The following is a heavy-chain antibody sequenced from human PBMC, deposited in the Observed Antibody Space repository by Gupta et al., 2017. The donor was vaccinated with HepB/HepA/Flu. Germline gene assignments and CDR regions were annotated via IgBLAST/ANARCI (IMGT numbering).Heavy chain of an antibody. V-gene: IGHV3-23*01. CDR2: VSGSGGST. D-gene: IGHD2-15*01. J-gene: IGHJ4*02. CDR1: EVPFRSAA. Sequence: VQLFESGGGWVQRGGPLRLSRADCEVPFRSAARNSVRQAPGKGLEWVSGVSGSGGSTYYAGSVKGRFTISRDNSRNTLYLQMDSLRAEDTALYYCAKDQALVPVTLDYWGQGTLVTVSS. CDR3: AKDQALVPVTLDY.